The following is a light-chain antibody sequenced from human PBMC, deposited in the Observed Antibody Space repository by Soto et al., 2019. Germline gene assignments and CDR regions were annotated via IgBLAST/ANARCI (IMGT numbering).Light chain of an antibody. J-gene: IGLJ1*01. CDR1: SSDVGGYNY. V-gene: IGLV2-14*03. CDR2: DVS. Sequence: QSALTQPASVSGSPGQSITISCTGTSSDVGGYNYVTWYQQHPGEAPKLMIHDVSSRASGVPSRFSGSKSGTTASLTISGLQAEDEADYYCCSYASSTSDVFGTGTKLTVL. CDR3: CSYASSTSDV.